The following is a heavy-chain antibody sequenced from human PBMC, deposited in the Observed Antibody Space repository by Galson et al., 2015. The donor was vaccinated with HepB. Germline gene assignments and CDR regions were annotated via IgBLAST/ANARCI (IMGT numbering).Heavy chain of an antibody. D-gene: IGHD3-16*01. CDR3: ARLRWSYGSLCGMGV. V-gene: IGHV5-10-1*01. CDR2: IDPGDSYT. Sequence: QSGAEVKKPGESLRISCTGSGYKFSNYWISWVRQMPGKGLEWVARIDPGDSYTNYNPSFEGHVTISADTSISTAYLQWTSLRTSDTAIYYCARLRWSYGSLCGMGVWGQGTTVTVSS. J-gene: IGHJ6*02. CDR1: GYKFSNYW.